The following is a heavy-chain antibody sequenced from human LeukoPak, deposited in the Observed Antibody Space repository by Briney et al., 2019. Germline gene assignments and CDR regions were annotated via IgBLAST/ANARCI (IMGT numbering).Heavy chain of an antibody. J-gene: IGHJ4*02. CDR3: AKADYGDHGLDY. D-gene: IGHD4-17*01. V-gene: IGHV3-30*18. CDR2: ISYDGSNK. CDR1: GFTFSSYG. Sequence: GGSLRLSCAASGFTFSSYGMHWVRQAPGKGLEWVAVISYDGSNKYYADSVKGRFTISRDNSKNTLYLQMNSLRAEDTAVYYCAKADYGDHGLDYWGQGTLVTVSS.